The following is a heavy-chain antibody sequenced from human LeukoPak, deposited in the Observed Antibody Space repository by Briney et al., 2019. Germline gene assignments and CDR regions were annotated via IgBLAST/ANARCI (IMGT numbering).Heavy chain of an antibody. CDR2: INHSGST. J-gene: IGHJ4*02. CDR1: GGSFSGYY. CDR3: ARVCPYYYDSSGYHNNSAFDY. Sequence: SETLSLTCAVYGGSFSGYYWSWIRQPPGKGLEWIGEINHSGSTNYNPSLKSRVTISVDTSKNQFSLKLSSVTAADTAVYYCARVCPYYYDSSGYHNNSAFDYWGQGTLVTVSS. D-gene: IGHD3-22*01. V-gene: IGHV4-34*01.